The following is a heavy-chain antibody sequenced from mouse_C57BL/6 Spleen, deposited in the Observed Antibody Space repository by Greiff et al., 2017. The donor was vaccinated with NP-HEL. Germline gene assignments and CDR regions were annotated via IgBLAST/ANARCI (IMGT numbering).Heavy chain of an antibody. Sequence: VQLQQSGAELVRPGTSVKLSCKASGYTFTSYWMHWVKQRPGQGLEWIGVIDPSDSYTNYNQKFKGMATLTVDTSSSTAYMQLSSLTSEDSAVYYCARSYDYDPYFDYWGQGTTLTVSS. CDR3: ARSYDYDPYFDY. D-gene: IGHD2-4*01. V-gene: IGHV1-59*01. J-gene: IGHJ2*01. CDR2: IDPSDSYT. CDR1: GYTFTSYW.